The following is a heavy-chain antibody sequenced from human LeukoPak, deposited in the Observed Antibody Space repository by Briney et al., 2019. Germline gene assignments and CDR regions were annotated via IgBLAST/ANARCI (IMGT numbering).Heavy chain of an antibody. J-gene: IGHJ6*02. CDR2: IYSGGST. Sequence: GGSLRLSCAASGFTVSSNYMSWVRQAPGKGLEWVSVIYSGGSTYYADSVKGRFTISRHNSKNTLYLQMNSLRAEDTAVYYCARAPVRGGNYYYYGVDVWGQGTMVTVSS. D-gene: IGHD3-10*01. V-gene: IGHV3-53*04. CDR3: ARAPVRGGNYYYYGVDV. CDR1: GFTVSSNY.